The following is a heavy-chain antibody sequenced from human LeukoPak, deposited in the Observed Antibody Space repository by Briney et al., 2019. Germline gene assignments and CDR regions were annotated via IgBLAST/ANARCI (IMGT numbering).Heavy chain of an antibody. Sequence: PGGSLRLSCAVSGFTPRSYEMNWVRQAPGKGLEWISYISGSGTATLYADSVKGRFTISRDNAKNSVYLLMNSLGPEDTAVYYCTKDRDDYGDPESFDFWGQGTMVTVSS. D-gene: IGHD4/OR15-4a*01. CDR2: ISGSGTAT. CDR1: GFTPRSYE. V-gene: IGHV3-48*03. CDR3: TKDRDDYGDPESFDF. J-gene: IGHJ3*01.